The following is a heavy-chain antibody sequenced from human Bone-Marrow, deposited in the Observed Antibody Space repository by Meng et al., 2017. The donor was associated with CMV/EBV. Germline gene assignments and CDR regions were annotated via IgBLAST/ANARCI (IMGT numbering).Heavy chain of an antibody. CDR1: GGTIRSSY. J-gene: IGHJ5*02. V-gene: IGHV4-4*07. CDR3: AREATYNGFDP. CDR2: VYISTIP. Sequence: SLTCTVSGGTIRSSYWSWIRQPPGEGLQWIVRVYISTIPDYNPSLRSRVTMSVDTSKNQFSLKLTSVTAADTAVYFCAREATYNGFDPWGQGTLVTVSS.